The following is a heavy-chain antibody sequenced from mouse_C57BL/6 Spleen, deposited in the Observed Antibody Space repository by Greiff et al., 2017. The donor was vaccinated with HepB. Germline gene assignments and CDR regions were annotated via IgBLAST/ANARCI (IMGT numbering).Heavy chain of an antibody. Sequence: VQVVESGAELVRPGTSVKVSCKASGYAFTNYLIEWVKQRPGQGLEWIGVINPGSGGTNYNEKFKGKATLTAEKSSSTAYMQLSSLTSEDSAVYFCAVYYDYAWFAYWGQGTLVTVSA. D-gene: IGHD2-4*01. CDR3: AVYYDYAWFAY. CDR1: GYAFTNYL. V-gene: IGHV1-54*01. J-gene: IGHJ3*01. CDR2: INPGSGGT.